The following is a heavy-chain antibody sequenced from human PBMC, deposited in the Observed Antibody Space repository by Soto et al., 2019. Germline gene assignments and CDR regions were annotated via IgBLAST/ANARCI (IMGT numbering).Heavy chain of an antibody. CDR2: ISYDGRNK. D-gene: IGHD1-26*01. Sequence: PGGSLRLSCAASGFAFSSYAMHWVRQAPGKGLEWVAVISYDGRNKYYADSVKGRFTISRDNSKNTLYLQMNSLRAEDTAVYYCARDLLIVGAPIFDYWGQGTLVTVSS. CDR3: ARDLLIVGAPIFDY. CDR1: GFAFSSYA. V-gene: IGHV3-30*04. J-gene: IGHJ4*02.